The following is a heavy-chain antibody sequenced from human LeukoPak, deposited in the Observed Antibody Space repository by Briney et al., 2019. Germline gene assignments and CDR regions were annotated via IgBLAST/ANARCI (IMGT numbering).Heavy chain of an antibody. V-gene: IGHV1-18*01. Sequence: VASVKVSCKASGYRFSNFGITWVRQAPGQGLEWMGWTSPYDDNPEYAEKFQGRVTMTTDTSTSTAYMELRSLRPDDTAMYYCAKVDPPIIAGARGDAFEIWGQGTLVTVSS. D-gene: IGHD1-26*01. CDR1: GYRFSNFG. CDR2: TSPYDDNP. J-gene: IGHJ3*02. CDR3: AKVDPPIIAGARGDAFEI.